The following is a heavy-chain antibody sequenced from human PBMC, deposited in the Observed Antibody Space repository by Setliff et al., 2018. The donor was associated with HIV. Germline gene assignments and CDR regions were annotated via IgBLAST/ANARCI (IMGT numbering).Heavy chain of an antibody. CDR1: GYRFNTYG. CDR3: ARGALLAVFDFDH. D-gene: IGHD3-10*01. V-gene: IGHV1-18*01. J-gene: IGHJ4*02. CDR2: INVGNGDT. Sequence: VKVSCKASGYRFNTYGISWVRQAPGQGLEWMGWINVGNGDTKYSPELQGRISITRDTSANTAYMELSSLRSDDTAVYFCARGALLAVFDFDHWGQGTQVTVSS.